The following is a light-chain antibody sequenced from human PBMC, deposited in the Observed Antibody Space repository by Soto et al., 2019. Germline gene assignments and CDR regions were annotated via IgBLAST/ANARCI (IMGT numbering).Light chain of an antibody. CDR3: HQYYSLPYT. Sequence: DIVMTQSPDSLAVSLGERATINCRSSQSVLYSSNNKNYLAWYQQKPGHPPKLLIYWTSTRESGVPDRFRGSGSGTDFTLTISSLQAEDVAVYYCHQYYSLPYTFGQGTKLEIK. J-gene: IGKJ2*01. CDR1: QSVLYSSNNKNY. V-gene: IGKV4-1*01. CDR2: WTS.